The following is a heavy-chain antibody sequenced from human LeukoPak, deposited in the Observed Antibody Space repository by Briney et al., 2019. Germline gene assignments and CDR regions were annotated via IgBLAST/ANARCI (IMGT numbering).Heavy chain of an antibody. J-gene: IGHJ4*02. CDR1: GYTFTSYY. Sequence: ASVKVSCKASGYTFTSYYMHWVRQAPGQGLEWMGIINPSGGSTSYAQKFQGRIAMTRDTSTSTVYMVLSSLRPEDTAVYYCARAYDMIDYWGQGTLVTVSS. D-gene: IGHD3-9*01. V-gene: IGHV1-46*01. CDR2: INPSGGST. CDR3: ARAYDMIDY.